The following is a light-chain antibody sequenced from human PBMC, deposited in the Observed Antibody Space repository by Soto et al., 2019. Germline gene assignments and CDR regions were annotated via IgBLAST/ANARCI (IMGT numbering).Light chain of an antibody. V-gene: IGKV1-39*01. Sequence: DIQMTQSPSSLSASVGDRVTITCRASQSISSYLNWYQQKPGKAPKLLIYAASSLQSGVPTRFSGSGSGTDFTLTISSLQPEDFATYYCQHSYSTPPTFCQGTKVEI. CDR2: AAS. J-gene: IGKJ1*01. CDR1: QSISSY. CDR3: QHSYSTPPT.